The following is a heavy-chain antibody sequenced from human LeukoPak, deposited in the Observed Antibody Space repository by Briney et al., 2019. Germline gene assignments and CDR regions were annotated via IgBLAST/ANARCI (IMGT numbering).Heavy chain of an antibody. CDR3: ARGPRNDP. D-gene: IGHD1-14*01. J-gene: IGHJ5*02. Sequence: ASVKVSCKTSGYPFTTWEINWVRQAAGQGLEWMGWVHPNSGNTAYAQKFRGRVTMTRDTSISTAYMELSGLRFDDTAVYFCARGPRNDPWGQGTLVTGSS. CDR1: GYPFTTWE. CDR2: VHPNSGNT. V-gene: IGHV1-8*01.